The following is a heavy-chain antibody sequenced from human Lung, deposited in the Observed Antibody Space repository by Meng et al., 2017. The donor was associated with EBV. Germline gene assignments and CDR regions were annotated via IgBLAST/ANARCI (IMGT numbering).Heavy chain of an antibody. CDR2: ISPNSGAT. J-gene: IGHJ5*02. CDR1: GYSFTDYY. D-gene: IGHD3-9*01. Sequence: LVHAWAEVEKPGASVKVSCKTSGYSFTDYYMHWVRQAPGQGREWMGRISPNSGATNYAQKFQGRVTMTRDTSISTAYMELSRLRSDDTAVYYCAKSGSRLRYFDPGPREKWFDPWGRGTLVTVSS. V-gene: IGHV1-2*06. CDR3: AKSGSRLRYFDPGPREKWFDP.